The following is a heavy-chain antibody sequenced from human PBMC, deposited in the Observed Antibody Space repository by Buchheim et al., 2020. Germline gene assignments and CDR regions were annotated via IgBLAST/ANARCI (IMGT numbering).Heavy chain of an antibody. V-gene: IGHV4-30-4*01. Sequence: QVQLQESGPGLVKPSQTLSLTCTVSGGSISSCDYYWSWIRQPPGKGLEWIGYIYYSGCTYYNPSLTSRVNISVDTTKNQFSLKLSSVTAADTAVYYCARDPNSNYGMDVWGQGTT. CDR3: ARDPNSNYGMDV. J-gene: IGHJ6*02. CDR1: GGSISSCDYY. CDR2: IYYSGCT. D-gene: IGHD4-11*01.